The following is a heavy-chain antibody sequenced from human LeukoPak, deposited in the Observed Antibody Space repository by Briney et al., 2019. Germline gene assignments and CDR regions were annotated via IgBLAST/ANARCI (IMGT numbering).Heavy chain of an antibody. J-gene: IGHJ4*02. Sequence: GASVKVSCKGSGYTLTELSMHWVRQAPGKGLEWMGGFDPEDGETIYAQKFQGRVTMTEDTSTDTAYMELSSLRSEDTAVYYCATVTSSYGSGSYYPYWGQGTLVTVSS. CDR3: ATVTSSYGSGSYYPY. D-gene: IGHD3-10*01. CDR2: FDPEDGET. CDR1: GYTLTELS. V-gene: IGHV1-24*01.